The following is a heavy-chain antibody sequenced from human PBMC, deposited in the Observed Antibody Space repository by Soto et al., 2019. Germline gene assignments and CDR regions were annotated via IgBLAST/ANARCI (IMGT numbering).Heavy chain of an antibody. CDR3: ATVYCSGGSCYSIDY. J-gene: IGHJ4*01. D-gene: IGHD2-15*01. V-gene: IGHV1-46*03. CDR2: INPSNST. Sequence: GASVKVSCNASGYTFSSYYMHWVRQAPGQGLEWMGIINPSNSTSYAQKFQGKVTMTRDTSTSTVYMELSSLRSEDTAVYYCATVYCSGGSCYSIDYWG. CDR1: GYTFSSYY.